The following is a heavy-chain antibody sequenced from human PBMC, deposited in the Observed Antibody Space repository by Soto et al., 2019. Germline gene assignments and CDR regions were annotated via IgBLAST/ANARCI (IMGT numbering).Heavy chain of an antibody. Sequence: GGSLRLSCAASGSTFTNAVINWVRQAPGKGLEWVGRIKSKTDGGTTDYAEPVKGRFAISRDDSNNMVYLQMNSLKIEDTAVYYCTTDSYSTIIIVRFDYWGHGTLVTVSS. J-gene: IGHJ4*01. D-gene: IGHD3-22*01. V-gene: IGHV3-15*07. CDR1: GSTFTNAV. CDR2: IKSKTDGGTT. CDR3: TTDSYSTIIIVRFDY.